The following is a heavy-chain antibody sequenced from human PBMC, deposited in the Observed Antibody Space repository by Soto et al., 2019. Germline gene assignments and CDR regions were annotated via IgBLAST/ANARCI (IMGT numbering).Heavy chain of an antibody. V-gene: IGHV3-48*02. Sequence: GGSLRLSCAASGFTFSIYSMNWVRQAPGKGLEWVSYITIRTGNVLYADSVRGRFTISADNAENSVILQMNSLRDEDSAVYFCVRDRDLYRDMFHADLWGQGTLVTVS. CDR1: GFTFSIYS. J-gene: IGHJ4*01. CDR3: VRDRDLYRDMFHADL. CDR2: ITIRTGNV. D-gene: IGHD3-10*02.